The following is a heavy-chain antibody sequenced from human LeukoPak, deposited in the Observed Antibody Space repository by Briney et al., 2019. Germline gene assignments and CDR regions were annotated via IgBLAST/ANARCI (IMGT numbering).Heavy chain of an antibody. D-gene: IGHD3-22*01. Sequence: SVKVSCKASGGTFSSYAISWVRQAPGQGLEWMGGIIPIFGTANYAQKFQGRVTITADKSTSTAYMELSSLRSEDTAVYYCASTSGSSGYYYKFDYWGQGTLVTVFS. CDR1: GGTFSSYA. J-gene: IGHJ4*02. CDR2: IIPIFGTA. CDR3: ASTSGSSGYYYKFDY. V-gene: IGHV1-69*06.